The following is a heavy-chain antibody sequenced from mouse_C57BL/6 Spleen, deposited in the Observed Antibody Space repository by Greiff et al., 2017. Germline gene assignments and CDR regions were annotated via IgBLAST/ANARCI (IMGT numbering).Heavy chain of an antibody. J-gene: IGHJ4*01. CDR1: GFTFSDYG. Sequence: EVKVVESGGGLVKPGGSLKLSCAASGFTFSDYGMHWVRQAPEKGLEWVAYISSGSSTIYYADPVNGRFTISRDNAKHTLFLQMTSLRSEDTGMYYSARGPLCGSSYVGARDYWGQGTSVTVSS. CDR3: ARGPLCGSSYVGARDY. CDR2: ISSGSSTI. V-gene: IGHV5-17*01. D-gene: IGHD1-1*01.